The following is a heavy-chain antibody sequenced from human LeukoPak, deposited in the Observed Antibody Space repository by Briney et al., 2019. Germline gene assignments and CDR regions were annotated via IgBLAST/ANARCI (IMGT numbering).Heavy chain of an antibody. D-gene: IGHD3-16*01. V-gene: IGHV3-43D*03. CDR2: ISWDGGST. CDR3: AKDRGATHWYFDL. J-gene: IGHJ2*01. Sequence: GGSLRLSCAASGFTFDDYAMHWVRQAPGKGLEWVSLISWDGGSTYYADSVKGRFTISRDNSKNSPYLQMNSLRAEDTALYYCAKDRGATHWYFDLWGRGTLVTVSS. CDR1: GFTFDDYA.